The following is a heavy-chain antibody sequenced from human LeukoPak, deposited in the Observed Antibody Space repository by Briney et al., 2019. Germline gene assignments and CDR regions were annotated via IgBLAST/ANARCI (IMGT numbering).Heavy chain of an antibody. CDR1: GYSFTSYW. J-gene: IGHJ4*02. CDR3: ARLSYYYDSSGYYSKTLDY. Sequence: GESLKISCKGSGYSFTSYWIGWVRQMPGKGLEWMGIIYPGDSDTRYSPSFQGQVTISADKSISTAYLQWSSLKASDTAMYYCARLSYYYDSSGYYSKTLDYWGQGTLVTVSS. D-gene: IGHD3-22*01. CDR2: IYPGDSDT. V-gene: IGHV5-51*01.